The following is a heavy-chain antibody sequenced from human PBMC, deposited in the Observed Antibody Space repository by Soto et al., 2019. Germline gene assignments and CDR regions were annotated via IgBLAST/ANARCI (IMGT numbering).Heavy chain of an antibody. CDR3: ARDHNYDFLSGRLNRKYNWFDP. Sequence: ASVKVSCKASGYTFTSYGISWVRQAPGQGLEWMGWISAYNGNTNYAQKLQGRVTMATDTSTSTAYMELRSLRSDDTAVYYCARDHNYDFLSGRLNRKYNWFDPRGQGTLVTVSS. V-gene: IGHV1-18*01. J-gene: IGHJ5*02. CDR2: ISAYNGNT. CDR1: GYTFTSYG. D-gene: IGHD3-3*01.